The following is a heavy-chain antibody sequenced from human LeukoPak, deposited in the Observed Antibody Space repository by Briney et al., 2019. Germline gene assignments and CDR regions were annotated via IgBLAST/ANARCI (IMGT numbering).Heavy chain of an antibody. Sequence: SETLSLTCTVSGGSISSSNYYWGWFRQPPGKGLEWIGSLSYSGGTYYSPSLKSRVTISVDTSKSQFSLKLSSVTAADTAVYYCARRMDTGMVTSSSFDYWGQGTLVTVSS. CDR2: LSYSGGT. CDR1: GGSISSSNYY. D-gene: IGHD5-18*01. V-gene: IGHV4-39*01. CDR3: ARRMDTGMVTSSSFDY. J-gene: IGHJ4*02.